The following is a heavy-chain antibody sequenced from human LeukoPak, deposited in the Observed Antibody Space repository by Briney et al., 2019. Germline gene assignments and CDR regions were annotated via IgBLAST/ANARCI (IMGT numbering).Heavy chain of an antibody. CDR2: IKQDGSEK. Sequence: GGSLRLSCAASGFTFSSYWMSWVRQAPGKGLEWVANIKQDGSEKYYVDSVKGRFTISRDNAKNSLYLQMNSLRAEDTAVYYCARRRYYDFWSGPSWYYYGMDVWGQGTTVTVSS. J-gene: IGHJ6*02. CDR3: ARRRYYDFWSGPSWYYYGMDV. CDR1: GFTFSSYW. V-gene: IGHV3-7*01. D-gene: IGHD3-3*01.